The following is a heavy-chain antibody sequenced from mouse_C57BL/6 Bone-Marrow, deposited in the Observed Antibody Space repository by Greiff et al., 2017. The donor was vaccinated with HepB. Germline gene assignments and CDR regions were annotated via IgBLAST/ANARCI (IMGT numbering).Heavy chain of an antibody. V-gene: IGHV1-15*01. CDR2: IDPETGGT. D-gene: IGHD1-1*01. CDR1: GYTFTDYE. CDR3: TRNGSSSSWFAY. Sequence: VQLVESGAELVRPGASVTLSCKASGYTFTDYEMHWVKQTPVHGLEWIGAIDPETGGTAYNQKFKGKAILTADKSSSTAYMELRSLTSEDSAVYYCTRNGSSSSWFAYWGQGTLVTVSA. J-gene: IGHJ3*01.